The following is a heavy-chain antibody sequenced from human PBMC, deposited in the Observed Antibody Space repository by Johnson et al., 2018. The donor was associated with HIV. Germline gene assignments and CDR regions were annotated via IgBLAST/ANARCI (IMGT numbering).Heavy chain of an antibody. J-gene: IGHJ3*02. D-gene: IGHD6-13*01. CDR2: INSDGSST. CDR3: ARDIIAAAGISAFDI. V-gene: IGHV3-74*01. CDR1: GFTFSNYW. Sequence: VQLVESGGGLVKPGGSLRLSCAASGFTFSNYWMHWVSLAPGKGLVWVSRINSDGSSTSYADSVKGRFTISRDNAKNTLYLQMNSLRAEDTAVYYCARDIIAAAGISAFDIWGQGTMVTVSS.